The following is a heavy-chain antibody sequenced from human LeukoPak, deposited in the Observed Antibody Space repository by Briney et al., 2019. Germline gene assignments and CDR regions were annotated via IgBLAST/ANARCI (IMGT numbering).Heavy chain of an antibody. J-gene: IGHJ4*02. V-gene: IGHV3-9*01. D-gene: IGHD2-2*01. Sequence: GGSLRLSCAASGFTFDDYAMHRVRQAPGKCLEWVSGISWNSGSIGYADSVKGRFTISRDNAKNSLYLQMNSLRAEDTALYYCAKGQLRMAAEFDYWGQGTLVTVSS. CDR2: ISWNSGSI. CDR1: GFTFDDYA. CDR3: AKGQLRMAAEFDY.